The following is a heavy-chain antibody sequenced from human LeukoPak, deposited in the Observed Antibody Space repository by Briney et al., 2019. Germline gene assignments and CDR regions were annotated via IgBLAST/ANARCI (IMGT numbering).Heavy chain of an antibody. V-gene: IGHV1-8*01. Sequence: ASVKVSCKASGYTFTSYDNNWVRQATGQGLEWMGWMNPNSGNTGYAQKFQGRVTMTRNTSISTAYMELSSLRSEDTAVYYCARAMAMVRVVIGPYYFDYWGQGTLVTVSS. J-gene: IGHJ4*02. CDR1: GYTFTSYD. CDR2: MNPNSGNT. D-gene: IGHD3-10*01. CDR3: ARAMAMVRVVIGPYYFDY.